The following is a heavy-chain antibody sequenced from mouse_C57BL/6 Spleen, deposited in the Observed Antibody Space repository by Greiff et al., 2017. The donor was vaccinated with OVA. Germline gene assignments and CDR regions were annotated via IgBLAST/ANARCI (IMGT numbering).Heavy chain of an antibody. J-gene: IGHJ3*01. Sequence: QVQLQQSGADLAKPGASVKLSCKASGYTFTSYWMHWVKQRPGQGLEWIGYINPSSGYTKYNQKFKDKATLTADKSSSTAYMQLSSLTYEDSAVYYCARFYSNYVAWFAYWGQGTLVTVSA. CDR3: ARFYSNYVAWFAY. CDR1: GYTFTSYW. D-gene: IGHD2-5*01. CDR2: INPSSGYT. V-gene: IGHV1-7*01.